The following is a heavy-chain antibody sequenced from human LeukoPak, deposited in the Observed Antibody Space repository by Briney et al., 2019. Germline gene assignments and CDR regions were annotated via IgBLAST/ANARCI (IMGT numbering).Heavy chain of an antibody. CDR3: AKDREVRVVARTLE. CDR1: GFTFSSYA. CDR2: ISGSGGST. D-gene: IGHD3-10*01. V-gene: IGHV3-23*01. Sequence: GGSLRLSCAASGFTFSSYAMSWVRQAPGKGLEWVSAISGSGGSTYYADSVKGRLTISRDNSKKTLYLQMNSLRAEDTAVYYCAKDREVRVVARTLEWGQGTLVTVSS. J-gene: IGHJ4*02.